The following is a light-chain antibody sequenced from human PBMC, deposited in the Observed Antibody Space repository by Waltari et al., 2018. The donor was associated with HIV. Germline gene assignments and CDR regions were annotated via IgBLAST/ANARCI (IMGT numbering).Light chain of an antibody. Sequence: QSVLTQPPSASGTPGQRVTISRSGSRSNVGSNFVYWYQQLPGMDPKLLIYRNNQRPSGVPDRFSGSKSGTSATLAISGLRSEDGAEYYCAVWDDSLTGHVVFGGWTKLTVL. CDR3: AVWDDSLTGHVV. J-gene: IGLJ2*01. CDR1: RSNVGSNF. CDR2: RNN. V-gene: IGLV1-47*01.